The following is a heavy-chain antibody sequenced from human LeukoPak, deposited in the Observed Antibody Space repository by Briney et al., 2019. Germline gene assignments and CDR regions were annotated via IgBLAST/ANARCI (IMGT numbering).Heavy chain of an antibody. V-gene: IGHV1-69*05. Sequence: SVKVSCKASGGTFSSYAISWVRQAPGQGLEWMGGIIPIFGTANYAQKFQGRLTITTDEYTSTAYMELSSLRSEDTAVYYCARGGRYYDSSGYYVFDYWGQGTLVTVSS. CDR3: ARGGRYYDSSGYYVFDY. D-gene: IGHD3-22*01. CDR1: GGTFSSYA. J-gene: IGHJ4*02. CDR2: IIPIFGTA.